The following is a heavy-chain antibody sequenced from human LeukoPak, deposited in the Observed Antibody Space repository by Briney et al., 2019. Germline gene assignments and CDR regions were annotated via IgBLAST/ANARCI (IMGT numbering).Heavy chain of an antibody. J-gene: IGHJ4*02. V-gene: IGHV4-39*01. CDR3: ARQTFPGGVYFDY. CDR1: GGSISSYY. CDR2: IYYSGST. D-gene: IGHD3-16*01. Sequence: PSETLSLTCTVSGGSISSYYWGWIRQPPGKGLEWIGSIYYSGSTYYNPSLKSRVTISVDTSKNQFSLKLSSVTAADTAVYYCARQTFPGGVYFDYWGQGTLITVSS.